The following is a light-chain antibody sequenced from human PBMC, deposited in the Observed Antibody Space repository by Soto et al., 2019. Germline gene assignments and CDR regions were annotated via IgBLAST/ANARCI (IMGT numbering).Light chain of an antibody. V-gene: IGKV1-39*01. CDR3: QQSYSTPYT. Sequence: DIQMTQSPSSLSASVGDRVTITCRASQRISSYLNWYQQKPGKAPKVLIYVASSLQSGVPSRFSGSGSGTDITLTISSLQAEDFATYYGQQSYSTPYTIGQGTKLEIK. CDR1: QRISSY. J-gene: IGKJ2*01. CDR2: VAS.